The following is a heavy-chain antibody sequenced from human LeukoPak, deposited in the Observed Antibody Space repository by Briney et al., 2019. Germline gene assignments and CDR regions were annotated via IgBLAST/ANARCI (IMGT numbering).Heavy chain of an antibody. CDR1: GFTFSSYS. Sequence: GGSLRLSCAASGFTFSSYSMNWVRQAPGKGLEWVSSISSSSSSYIYYADPVKGRFTISRDNAKNSLYLQMNSLRAEDTAVYYCARDPRYSGSYYFDYWGQGTLVTVSS. D-gene: IGHD1-26*01. CDR2: ISSSSSSYI. J-gene: IGHJ4*02. CDR3: ARDPRYSGSYYFDY. V-gene: IGHV3-21*01.